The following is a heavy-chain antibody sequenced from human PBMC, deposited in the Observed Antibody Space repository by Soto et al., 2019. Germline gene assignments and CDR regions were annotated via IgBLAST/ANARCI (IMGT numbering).Heavy chain of an antibody. V-gene: IGHV4-34*01. D-gene: IGHD2-15*01. CDR3: ARAEVVVAAPGIRGWFDP. J-gene: IGHJ5*02. Sequence: QVQLQQWGAGLLKPSETLSLTCAVYGGSFSGYYWSWIRQPPGKGLEWIGEINHSGSTNYNPSLKSRVTISVDTSKNQFSLKLSSVTAADTAVYYCARAEVVVAAPGIRGWFDPWCQGTLVTVSS. CDR1: GGSFSGYY. CDR2: INHSGST.